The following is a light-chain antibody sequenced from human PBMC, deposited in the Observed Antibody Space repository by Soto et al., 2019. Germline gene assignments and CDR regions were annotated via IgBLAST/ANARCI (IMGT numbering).Light chain of an antibody. V-gene: IGKV1-39*01. CDR2: AAS. Sequence: DIQMTQSPASLSASVEDRVTITCRASQTVRTYLNWYQQKPGKAPKLLIYAASNLQSGVPSRFSGSGSGTEFTLTISSLEPEDFAVYYCQQRNIWPPVTFGQGTRLEIK. J-gene: IGKJ5*01. CDR3: QQRNIWPPVT. CDR1: QTVRTY.